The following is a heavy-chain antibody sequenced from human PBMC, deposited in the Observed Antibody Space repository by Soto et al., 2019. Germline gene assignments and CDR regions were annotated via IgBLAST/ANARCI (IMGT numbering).Heavy chain of an antibody. D-gene: IGHD3-10*01. CDR3: AREYYFSPDYYYGMDV. CDR2: IDPSDSYT. V-gene: IGHV5-10-1*01. Sequence: PGESLKISCKGSGYSFTSYWISWVRQMPGKGLEWMGRIDPSDSYTNYSPSFQGHVTISADKSISTAYLQWSSLKAPDTAMYYCAREYYFSPDYYYGMDVRGQGTTVTVSS. CDR1: GYSFTSYW. J-gene: IGHJ6*02.